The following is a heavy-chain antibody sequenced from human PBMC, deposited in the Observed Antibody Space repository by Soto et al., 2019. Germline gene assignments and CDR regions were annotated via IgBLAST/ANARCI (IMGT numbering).Heavy chain of an antibody. D-gene: IGHD6-13*01. CDR1: GFSLYSYV. CDR2: ISIDGTRT. V-gene: IGHV3-30*01. Sequence: QAQLVESGGGVVQPGGSLRLSCVASGFSLYSYVIHWVRQTPGKGLQWVAVISIDGTRTYYADSVKGRFTDSRDNSMNTQYLQMYGLTIEDTAIYYCVRERGSSDLDSWGQGTLVTVSS. J-gene: IGHJ4*02. CDR3: VRERGSSDLDS.